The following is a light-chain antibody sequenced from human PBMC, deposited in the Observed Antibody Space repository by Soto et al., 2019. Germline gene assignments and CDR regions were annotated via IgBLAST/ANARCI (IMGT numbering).Light chain of an antibody. CDR3: QQRSNWPRT. CDR1: QSVSSY. J-gene: IGKJ1*01. Sequence: EIVLTQSPATLSLSPGERATLSCRASQSVSSYLVWYQQKPGQAPRLLMSDASNRATGIPARFSGSGSGTDFTLTISSLEPEDFAVYYCQQRSNWPRTFSQGTKVEIK. V-gene: IGKV3-11*01. CDR2: DAS.